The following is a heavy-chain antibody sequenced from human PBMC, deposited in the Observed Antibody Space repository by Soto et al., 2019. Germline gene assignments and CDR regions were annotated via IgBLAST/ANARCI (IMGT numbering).Heavy chain of an antibody. CDR3: AKDRPDYYDSSGSYGYFDY. Sequence: GGSLRLSCAASGFTFSSYAMSWVRQAPGKGLEWVSAISGSGGSTYYADSVKGRFTISRDNSKDTLYLQMNSLRAEDTAVYYCAKDRPDYYDSSGSYGYFDYWGQGTLVTVSP. V-gene: IGHV3-23*01. CDR2: ISGSGGST. J-gene: IGHJ4*02. CDR1: GFTFSSYA. D-gene: IGHD3-22*01.